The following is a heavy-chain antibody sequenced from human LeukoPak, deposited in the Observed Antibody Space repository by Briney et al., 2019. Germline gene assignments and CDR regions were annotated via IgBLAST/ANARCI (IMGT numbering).Heavy chain of an antibody. Sequence: GRSLRLSCAASGFTFSSHAMHWVRQAPGKGLEWVAVISYDGSNKYYADSVKGRFTISRDNSKNTLYLQMNSLRAEDTAVYYCARDESYYDILTGVGYWGQGTLVTVSS. CDR2: ISYDGSNK. CDR1: GFTFSSHA. V-gene: IGHV3-30*04. CDR3: ARDESYYDILTGVGY. D-gene: IGHD3-9*01. J-gene: IGHJ4*02.